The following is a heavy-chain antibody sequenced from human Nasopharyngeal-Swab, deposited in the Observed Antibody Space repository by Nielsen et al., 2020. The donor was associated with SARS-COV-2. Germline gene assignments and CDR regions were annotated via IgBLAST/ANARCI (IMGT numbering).Heavy chain of an antibody. CDR1: GGTFSSYA. V-gene: IGHV1-69*10. Sequence: SVKVSCKASGGTFSSYAISWVRQAPGQGLEWMGGIIPILGIANYAQKFQGRVTMTEDTSTDTAYMELSSLRSEDTAVYYCATAAVAGNAGWFDPWGQGTLVTVSS. J-gene: IGHJ5*02. CDR2: IIPILGIA. D-gene: IGHD6-19*01. CDR3: ATAAVAGNAGWFDP.